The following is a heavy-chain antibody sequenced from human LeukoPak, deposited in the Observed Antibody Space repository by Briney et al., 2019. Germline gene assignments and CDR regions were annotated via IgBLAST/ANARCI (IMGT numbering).Heavy chain of an antibody. CDR2: INHSGST. CDR3: ASQAPRGYGNDY. D-gene: IGHD5-18*01. CDR1: GGSFSGYY. Sequence: SETLSLTCAVYGGSFSGYYWSWIRQPPGKGLEWIGEINHSGSTNYNPSLKSRVTISVDTSKNQFSLKLSSVTAADTAVYYCASQAPRGYGNDYWGQGTLVTVSS. V-gene: IGHV4-34*01. J-gene: IGHJ4*02.